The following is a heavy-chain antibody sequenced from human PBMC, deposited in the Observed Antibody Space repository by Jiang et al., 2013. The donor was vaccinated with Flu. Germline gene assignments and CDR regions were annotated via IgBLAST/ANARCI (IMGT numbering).Heavy chain of an antibody. D-gene: IGHD3-22*01. CDR2: IYPGDSET. CDR3: ARRLYYYDSSGYPIGAFDI. Sequence: AEVKKPGESLKISCKGSGYKFSRYWIGWVRQMPGKGLEWMGVIYPGDSETRYSPSFQGQVTISADKSISTAYLQWSSLKASDTAMYYCARRLYYYDSSGYPIGAFDIWGQGTMVTVSS. J-gene: IGHJ3*02. CDR1: GYKFSRYW. V-gene: IGHV5-51*01.